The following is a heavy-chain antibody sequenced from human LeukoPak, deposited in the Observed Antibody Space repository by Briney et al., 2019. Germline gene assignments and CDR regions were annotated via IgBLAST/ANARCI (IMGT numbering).Heavy chain of an antibody. V-gene: IGHV4-4*07. CDR3: ARASYYYDSSGYYYLGPIDY. CDR2: IYTSGST. D-gene: IGHD3-22*01. Sequence: KASETLSLTCTVSGGSISSYYWSWIRQPAGKGLEWIGRIYTSGSTNYNPSLKSRVTMSVDTSKNQFSLKLSSVTAADTAVYYCARASYYYDSSGYYYLGPIDYWGQGTLVTVSS. CDR1: GGSISSYY. J-gene: IGHJ4*02.